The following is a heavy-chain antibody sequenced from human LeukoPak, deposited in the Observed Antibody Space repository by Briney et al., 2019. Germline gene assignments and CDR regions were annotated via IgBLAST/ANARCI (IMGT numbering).Heavy chain of an antibody. CDR3: ARGGSWYPIH. CDR2: MNPNSGNT. V-gene: IGHV1-8*01. J-gene: IGHJ4*02. Sequence: ASLKVSCKASGYTFTSYDITSVRQATGHGLEWMGWMNPNSGNTGYAQKFQGRVTMTRNTSISTDYMELSSLRSDDTDVYYCARGGSWYPIHWGQGTLVTVSS. CDR1: GYTFTSYD. D-gene: IGHD6-13*01.